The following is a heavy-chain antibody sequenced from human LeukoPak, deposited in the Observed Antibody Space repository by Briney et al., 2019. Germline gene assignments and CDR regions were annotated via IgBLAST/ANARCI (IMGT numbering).Heavy chain of an antibody. CDR2: IYNGGTT. Sequence: GGSLRLSCAASGVTSNYMTWVRQAPGKGLEWVSVIYNGGTTYYADSVKGRFTISRDNSKSTLFVYLQMNSLRTDDPALYYCAGGGEAARSLAYWGQGALVTVSS. V-gene: IGHV3-66*02. D-gene: IGHD6-6*01. CDR3: AGGGEAARSLAY. CDR1: GVTSNY. J-gene: IGHJ4*02.